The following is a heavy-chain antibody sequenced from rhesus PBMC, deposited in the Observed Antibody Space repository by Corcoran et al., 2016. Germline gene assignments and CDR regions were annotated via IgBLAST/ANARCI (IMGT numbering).Heavy chain of an antibody. CDR3: ARVGSRNSYDY. CDR1: GGSISSTY. CDR2: NHGSGSNT. D-gene: IGHD6-25*01. J-gene: IGHJ4*01. Sequence: QLQESGPGLVKPSENLSLTFVFSGGSISSTYWMWIRQAPGKGLEWVVYNHGSGSNTNNNPSLKIRVTRSVDTSKNQVSLTLTSVSVAETALYYWARVGSRNSYDYWGQGVLVTISS. V-gene: IGHV4S11*01.